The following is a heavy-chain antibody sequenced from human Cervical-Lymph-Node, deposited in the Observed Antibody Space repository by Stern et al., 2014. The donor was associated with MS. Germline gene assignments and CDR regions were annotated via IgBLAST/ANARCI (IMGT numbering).Heavy chain of an antibody. D-gene: IGHD5-24*01. V-gene: IGHV4-34*01. J-gene: IGHJ5*02. CDR3: ARYNVRDWLEP. CDR2: INHSGST. CDR1: GGSFSGYY. Sequence: QVQLQQWGAGLLKPSETLSLTCGVYGGSFSGYYWSWIRQHPGKGLEWIGEINHSGSTNYNPSLKSRVTISADTSRSQFSLKLGSVTAADTAVYYCARYNVRDWLEPWGQGTLVIVSS.